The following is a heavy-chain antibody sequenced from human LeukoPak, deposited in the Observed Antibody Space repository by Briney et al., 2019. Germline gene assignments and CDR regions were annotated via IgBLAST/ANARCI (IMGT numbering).Heavy chain of an antibody. CDR2: INSSTDRT. Sequence: GASVKVSCKASGYTFTSYYIHWVRQAPGQGLEWMGIINSSTDRTTYTQKFQDRVTMTRDTFTSTVYMELSSLTSEDTAVYYCARDYGDYYFFDYWGQGTLVTVSS. CDR3: ARDYGDYYFFDY. J-gene: IGHJ4*02. D-gene: IGHD4-17*01. V-gene: IGHV1-46*01. CDR1: GYTFTSYY.